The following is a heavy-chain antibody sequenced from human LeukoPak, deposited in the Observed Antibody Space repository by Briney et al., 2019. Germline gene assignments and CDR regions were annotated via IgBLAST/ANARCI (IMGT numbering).Heavy chain of an antibody. CDR1: GYTFTSYG. CDR3: ARGDCSGGSCHLNAPDY. D-gene: IGHD2-15*01. V-gene: IGHV1-18*01. Sequence: ASVKVSCKASGYTFTSYGISWVRQAPGQGLEWMGWISAYNGNTNYAQKLQGRVTMTTDTSTSTAYMELRSLRSDDTAVYHCARGDCSGGSCHLNAPDYWGQGTLVTVSS. J-gene: IGHJ4*02. CDR2: ISAYNGNT.